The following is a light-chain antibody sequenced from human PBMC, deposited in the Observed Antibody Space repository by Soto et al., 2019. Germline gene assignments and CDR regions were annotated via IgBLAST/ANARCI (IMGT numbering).Light chain of an antibody. CDR3: SSYGGNNNLV. Sequence: QSALTQPPSASGSPGQSVTISCTGTGSDVGGYNYVSWYQQHPGKAPKVMIYEVSKRPSGVPDRFSGSKSGNTASLTVSGLQAEDEADYYCSSYGGNNNLVFGGGTKLTVL. J-gene: IGLJ2*01. V-gene: IGLV2-8*01. CDR1: GSDVGGYNY. CDR2: EVS.